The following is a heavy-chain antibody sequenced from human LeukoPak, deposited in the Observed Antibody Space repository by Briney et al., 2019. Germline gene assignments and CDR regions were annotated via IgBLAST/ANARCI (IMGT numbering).Heavy chain of an antibody. J-gene: IGHJ1*01. D-gene: IGHD3-22*01. V-gene: IGHV3-43*01. CDR1: GFTFDDYT. CDR2: ISWDGGST. Sequence: GGSLRLSCAASGFTFDDYTMHWVRQAPGKGLEWVSFISWDGGSTYYAYSLKGRFTISRDNSKNSLYLQMNSLRTEDTALYYCAKGRYYYDSSGYYSEYFQHWGQGTLVTVSS. CDR3: AKGRYYYDSSGYYSEYFQH.